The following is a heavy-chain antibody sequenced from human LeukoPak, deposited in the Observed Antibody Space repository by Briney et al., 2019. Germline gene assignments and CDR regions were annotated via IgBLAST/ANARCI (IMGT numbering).Heavy chain of an antibody. J-gene: IGHJ4*02. CDR3: AREGIIAAADY. D-gene: IGHD6-13*01. CDR2: MNPNSGNT. V-gene: IGHV1-8*03. CDR1: GYTFTSYD. Sequence: ASVKVSCKDSGYTFTSYDINWVRQATGQGLEWMGWMNPNSGNTGYAQKFQGRVTITRNTSISTAYMELSSLRSEDTAVYYCAREGIIAAADYWGQGTLVTVSS.